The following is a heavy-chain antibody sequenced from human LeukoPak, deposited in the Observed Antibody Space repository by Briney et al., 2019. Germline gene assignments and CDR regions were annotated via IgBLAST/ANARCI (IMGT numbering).Heavy chain of an antibody. D-gene: IGHD3-22*01. V-gene: IGHV3-30*03. CDR3: ARGPKAYYFDSSGYVFDY. CDR1: GFTFSSYG. J-gene: IGHJ4*02. Sequence: GGSLRLSCAASGFTFSSYGMHWVRQAPGKGLEWVAVISYDGSNKYYADSVRGRFTISRDNSKNTQYLQMNNLRAEDTAVYYCARGPKAYYFDSSGYVFDYWGQGTPVTVSS. CDR2: ISYDGSNK.